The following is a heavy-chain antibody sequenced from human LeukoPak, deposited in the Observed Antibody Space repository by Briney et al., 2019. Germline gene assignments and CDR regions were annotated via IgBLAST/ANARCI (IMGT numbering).Heavy chain of an antibody. J-gene: IGHJ4*02. CDR3: ARGLTAGYYFDY. D-gene: IGHD6-13*01. CDR1: GYTFTSYY. V-gene: IGHV1-46*01. CDR2: INPSGGST. Sequence: GASVKVSCKASGYTFTSYYMHWVRQAPGQGLEWMGIINPSGGSTSYAQKFQGRVTMTRDTSTSTVYMELSSLGSEDTAVYYCARGLTAGYYFDYWGQGTLVTISS.